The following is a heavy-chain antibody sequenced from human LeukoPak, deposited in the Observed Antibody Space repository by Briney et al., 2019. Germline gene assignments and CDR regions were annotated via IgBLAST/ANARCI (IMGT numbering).Heavy chain of an antibody. D-gene: IGHD6-13*01. V-gene: IGHV4-34*01. Sequence: SETLSLTCAVYGGSFSGYYWSWIRQPPGKGLEWIGEINHSGSTNYNPSLKSRVTISVDTSKNQFSLKLSSVTAADTAVYYCARGVGRSWYCLLDDYWGQGTLVTVSS. CDR1: GGSFSGYY. CDR2: INHSGST. CDR3: ARGVGRSWYCLLDDY. J-gene: IGHJ4*02.